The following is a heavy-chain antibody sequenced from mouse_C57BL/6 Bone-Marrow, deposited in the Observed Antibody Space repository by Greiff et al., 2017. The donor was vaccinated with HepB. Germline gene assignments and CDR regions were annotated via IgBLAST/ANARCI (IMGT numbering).Heavy chain of an antibody. CDR1: GYTFTDYY. CDR3: ATSRPYDYDLPGFFH. J-gene: IGHJ3*01. Sequence: EVQLQQSGPELVKPGASVKISCKASGYTFTDYYMNWVKQSHGKSLEWIGDINPNNGGTSYNQKFKGKATLTVDKSSSTAYMELRSLTSEDSAVYYCATSRPYDYDLPGFFHWGQGTLVTVSA. D-gene: IGHD2-4*01. V-gene: IGHV1-26*01. CDR2: INPNNGGT.